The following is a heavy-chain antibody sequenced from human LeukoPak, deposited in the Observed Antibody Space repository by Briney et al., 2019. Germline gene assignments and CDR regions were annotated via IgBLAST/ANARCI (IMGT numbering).Heavy chain of an antibody. Sequence: ASVKVSCKVSGYTLTELSMHWVRQAPGKGLEWMGGFDPVAWETIYAQKFQGRVTMTEDTSTDTAYMELSSLRSEDTAVYYCATPDRPRMITFGGVIVPLDYWGQGTLVPVSS. CDR2: FDPVAWET. CDR1: GYTLTELS. D-gene: IGHD3-16*02. V-gene: IGHV1-24*01. CDR3: ATPDRPRMITFGGVIVPLDY. J-gene: IGHJ4*02.